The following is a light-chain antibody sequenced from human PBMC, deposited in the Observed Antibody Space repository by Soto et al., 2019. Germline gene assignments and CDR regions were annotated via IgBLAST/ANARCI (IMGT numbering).Light chain of an antibody. CDR3: QHYGYSLWT. J-gene: IGKJ1*01. CDR1: QSVSNF. Sequence: EIVLTQSPATLSLSPGDRATLSCRASQSVSNFLAWYQQKPGQAPRLLIYDASNRATGIPARFSGGGSGTDFTLTITRLEPEDFAVYYCQHYGYSLWTFGQGTKVDIK. CDR2: DAS. V-gene: IGKV3-11*01.